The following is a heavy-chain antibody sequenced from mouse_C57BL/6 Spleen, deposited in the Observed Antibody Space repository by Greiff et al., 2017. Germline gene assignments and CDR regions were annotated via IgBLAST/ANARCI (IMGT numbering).Heavy chain of an antibody. CDR3: ARCYGSNFTYFDY. V-gene: IGHV1-69*01. J-gene: IGHJ2*01. D-gene: IGHD1-1*01. CDR1: GYTFTSYW. CDR2: IDPSDSYT. Sequence: QVQLQQPGAELVMPGASVKLSCKASGYTFTSYWMHWVKQRPGQGLEWIGEIDPSDSYTNYNQKFKGKSTLTVDKSSSTAYMQLSSLTSEDSAVYNCARCYGSNFTYFDYWGQGTTLTVSS.